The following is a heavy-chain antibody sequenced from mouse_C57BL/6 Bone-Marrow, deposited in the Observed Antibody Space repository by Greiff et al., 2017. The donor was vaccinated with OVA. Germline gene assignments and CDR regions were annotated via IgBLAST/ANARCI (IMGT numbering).Heavy chain of an antibody. CDR2: IYPRSGNT. J-gene: IGHJ3*01. D-gene: IGHD2-2*01. CDR3: AREELWLRRGFAY. CDR1: GYTFTSYG. Sequence: QVQLQQSGAELVKPGASVKLSCKASGYTFTSYGISWVKQRTGQGLEWIGEIYPRSGNTYYNEKFKGKATLTADKSSSTAYMELRSLTSEDSAVYFCAREELWLRRGFAYWGQGTLVTVSA. V-gene: IGHV1-81*01.